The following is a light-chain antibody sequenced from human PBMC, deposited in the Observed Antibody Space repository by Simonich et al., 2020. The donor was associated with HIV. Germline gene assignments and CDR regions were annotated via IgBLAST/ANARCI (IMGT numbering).Light chain of an antibody. CDR2: GTS. J-gene: IGKJ1*01. Sequence: EIVRTQSPGTLSVSPGERTTPTCRASQRVRRNVSWYQQKPGQAPRLLIYGTSTRATGIPARFSGSGSGTDFTLTISSMESEDFAVYHCQQYNNWPWTFGQGTKVEIK. CDR3: QQYNNWPWT. V-gene: IGKV3-15*01. CDR1: QRVRRN.